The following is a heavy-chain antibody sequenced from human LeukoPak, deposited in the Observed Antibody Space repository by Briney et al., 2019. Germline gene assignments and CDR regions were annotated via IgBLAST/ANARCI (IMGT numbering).Heavy chain of an antibody. CDR2: INPSGGST. V-gene: IGHV1-46*01. D-gene: IGHD5-18*01. Sequence: ASVKDSCMASGYTFTSYSMHWVRQAPGQGLEWMGIINPSGGSTSYAQKLQGRVTMTRDTSTSTVYMELSTLRSENTALYYCARDLYSYGNNVFDYWGHGTLVTVSS. CDR3: ARDLYSYGNNVFDY. J-gene: IGHJ4*01. CDR1: GYTFTSYS.